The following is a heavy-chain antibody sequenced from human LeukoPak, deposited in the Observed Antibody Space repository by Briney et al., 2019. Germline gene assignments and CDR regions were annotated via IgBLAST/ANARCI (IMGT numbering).Heavy chain of an antibody. CDR1: GFTFSRYW. CDR2: LTGDGNT. J-gene: IGHJ4*02. D-gene: IGHD1-20*01. Sequence: GGSLRLSCATSGFTFSRYWMSWVRQAPGKGLEWVSVLTGDGNTYYADSVKGRFTNSRDDSKNTLFLQMNSLRAEDTAVYFCAKVKWKLIGYSDYWGQGTLVTVSS. V-gene: IGHV3-23*01. CDR3: AKVKWKLIGYSDY.